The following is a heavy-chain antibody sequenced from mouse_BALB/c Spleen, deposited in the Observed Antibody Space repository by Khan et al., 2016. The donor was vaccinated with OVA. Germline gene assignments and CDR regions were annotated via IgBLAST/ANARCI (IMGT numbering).Heavy chain of an antibody. CDR1: GFSLANYG. J-gene: IGHJ4*01. CDR3: ARQPYYHYYIMDY. V-gene: IGHV2-6-1*01. D-gene: IGHD2-10*01. Sequence: QVQLQQSEPGLVAPSQSLSITCTISGFSLANYGVHWVRQPPGKGLEWLVVIWSDGTTTYNSALKSRLSISRDNSKSQVFLKMNSLQTDDTAMYYCARQPYYHYYIMDYWGQGTSVTVSS. CDR2: IWSDGTT.